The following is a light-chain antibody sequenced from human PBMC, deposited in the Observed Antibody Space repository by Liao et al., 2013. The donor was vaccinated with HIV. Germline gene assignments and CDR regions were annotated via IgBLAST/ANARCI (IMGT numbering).Light chain of an antibody. J-gene: IGLJ1*01. CDR3: QVWDSSSDHPGV. V-gene: IGLV3-21*01. Sequence: GSVAPGKPARITCGGNNIGSKAVHWYQHKPGQAPVLVIYSDSDRPSGIPERFSGSNSGNTATLTISRVEAGDEADYYCQVWDSSSDHPGVFGTGTKVTVL. CDR2: SDS. CDR1: NIGSKA.